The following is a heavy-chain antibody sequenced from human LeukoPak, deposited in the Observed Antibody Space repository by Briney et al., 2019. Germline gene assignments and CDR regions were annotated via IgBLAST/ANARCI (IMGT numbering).Heavy chain of an antibody. V-gene: IGHV4-38-2*02. Sequence: KPSETLSLTCTVSGYSISSGYYWGWIRQPPGKGLEWIGSIYHSGSTYYNPSLKSRVTISVDTSKNQFSLKLSSVTAADTAVYYCASGGIAAAANWFDPWGQGTLVTVSS. J-gene: IGHJ5*02. D-gene: IGHD6-13*01. CDR1: GYSISSGYY. CDR2: IYHSGST. CDR3: ASGGIAAAANWFDP.